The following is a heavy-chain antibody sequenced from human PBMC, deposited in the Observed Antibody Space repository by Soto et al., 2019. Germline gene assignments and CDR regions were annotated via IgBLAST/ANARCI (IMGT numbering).Heavy chain of an antibody. Sequence: SETLSLTCTVSGTSISSTDYYWGWIRQPPGKGLEWITSIYYTGMTYYNPSLKSRVTISVDTSKNQFSLKLSSVTAADRAVYYCATGPGSSNGYRQFDYLGKGTLVTVS. CDR1: GTSISSTDYY. CDR2: IYYTGMT. J-gene: IGHJ4*02. D-gene: IGHD6-25*01. V-gene: IGHV4-39*01. CDR3: ATGPGSSNGYRQFDY.